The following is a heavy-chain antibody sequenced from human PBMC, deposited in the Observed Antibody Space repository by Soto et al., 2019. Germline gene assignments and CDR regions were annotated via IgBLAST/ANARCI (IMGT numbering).Heavy chain of an antibody. Sequence: PGGSLRLSCAVSGFTFGGSYMSWIRQAPGKGLEWLSYISPGSRYPAYADSVKGRFTISRDNAKRSLYLQMMSLTAEDTAIYYCVRGGGGGLFDPWGQGTMVTVSS. D-gene: IGHD2-15*01. CDR3: VRGGGGGLFDP. V-gene: IGHV3-11*06. CDR2: ISPGSRYP. J-gene: IGHJ5*02. CDR1: GFTFGGSY.